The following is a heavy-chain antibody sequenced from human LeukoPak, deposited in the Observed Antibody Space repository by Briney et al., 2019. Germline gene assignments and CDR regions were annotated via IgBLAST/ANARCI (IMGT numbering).Heavy chain of an antibody. CDR3: ARGPGIAVADFYFDY. Sequence: GASVKVSCKASGYSFSSYDINWVRQATGQGLEWMGWMNPNSGNTGYAQKFQGRVTMTRNTSINTAYMELSGLISEDTAVYYCARGPGIAVADFYFDYWGQGTLVTVSS. J-gene: IGHJ4*02. D-gene: IGHD6-19*01. CDR2: MNPNSGNT. CDR1: GYSFSSYD. V-gene: IGHV1-8*01.